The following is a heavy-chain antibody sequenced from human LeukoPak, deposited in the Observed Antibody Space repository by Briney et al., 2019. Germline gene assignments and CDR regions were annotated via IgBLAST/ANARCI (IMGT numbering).Heavy chain of an antibody. CDR3: ARDLEINWNYDVAY. V-gene: IGHV1-2*02. CDR2: INPNTGGT. CDR1: GYTFTGYY. J-gene: IGHJ4*02. D-gene: IGHD1-7*01. Sequence: ASVKVCCKASGYTFTGYYMYWVRQAPGQGLEWMGWINPNTGGTNYAQKFQGRVTMTRDTSISTAYMELNGLRSDDTAVYYCARDLEINWNYDVAYWGQGTLVTVSS.